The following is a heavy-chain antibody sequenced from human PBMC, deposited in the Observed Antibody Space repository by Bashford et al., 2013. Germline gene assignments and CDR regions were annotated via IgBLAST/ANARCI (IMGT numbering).Heavy chain of an antibody. CDR1: GFTFSSYW. D-gene: IGHD3-22*01. CDR2: ISGSGGST. V-gene: IGHV3-23*01. J-gene: IGHJ4*02. Sequence: GGSLRLSCAASGFTFSSYWMSWVRQAPGKGLEWVSAISGSGGSTYYADSVKGRFTISRDNSKNTLYLQMNSLRAEDTAVYYCAKHDSSGYYYVPFDYWGQGTLVTVSS. CDR3: AKHDSSGYYYVPFDY.